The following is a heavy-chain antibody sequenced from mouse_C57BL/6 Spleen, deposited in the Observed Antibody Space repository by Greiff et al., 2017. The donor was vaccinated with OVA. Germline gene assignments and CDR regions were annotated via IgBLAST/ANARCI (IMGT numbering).Heavy chain of an antibody. Sequence: QVQLQQSGAELVRPGASVTLSCKASGYTFTDYEMHWVKQTPVHGLEWIGSIDPGTGGTAYNQKFKGKAILTADKSSSTAYMELRSLTSEDAAVYYCARWEEYITTVRGYAMDYWGQGTSVTVSS. CDR2: IDPGTGGT. D-gene: IGHD1-1*01. CDR3: ARWEEYITTVRGYAMDY. CDR1: GYTFTDYE. V-gene: IGHV1-15*01. J-gene: IGHJ4*01.